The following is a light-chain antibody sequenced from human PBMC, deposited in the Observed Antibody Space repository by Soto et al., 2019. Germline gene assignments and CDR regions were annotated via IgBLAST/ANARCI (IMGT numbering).Light chain of an antibody. V-gene: IGLV1-44*01. J-gene: IGLJ1*01. Sequence: QSVLTQPHSASGTPGQRVTISCSGSSSNIGTSSVHWFQQLPGTAPKLLISTTNQRPSGVPERFSGSKSGTSASLAISGLQSEEDADYYCEEWDDILNCHVLVTWTMSPS. CDR3: EEWDDILNCHV. CDR1: SSNIGTSS. CDR2: TTN.